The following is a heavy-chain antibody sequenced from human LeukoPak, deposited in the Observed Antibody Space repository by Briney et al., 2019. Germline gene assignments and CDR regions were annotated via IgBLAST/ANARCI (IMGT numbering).Heavy chain of an antibody. J-gene: IGHJ4*02. Sequence: PGGSLRLSCAVSGFTFSSYDMHWVRQATGKGLEWVSAIGTAGDTYYPGSVKGRFTISRENAKNSLYLQMNSLRAGDTAVYYCAREITTNGGRYFDYWGQGTLVTVSS. D-gene: IGHD7-27*01. CDR3: AREITTNGGRYFDY. CDR2: IGTAGDT. V-gene: IGHV3-13*01. CDR1: GFTFSSYD.